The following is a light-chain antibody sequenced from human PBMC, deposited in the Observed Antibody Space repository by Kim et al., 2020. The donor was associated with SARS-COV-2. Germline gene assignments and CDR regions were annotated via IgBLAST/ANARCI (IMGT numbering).Light chain of an antibody. J-gene: IGLJ2*01. CDR3: SSYTSSSTRV. V-gene: IGLV2-14*03. CDR1: SSDVGGYNY. CDR2: DVS. Sequence: GQSITISCTGTSSDVGGYNYVSWYQQRPGKAPKLMIYDVSNRPSGVSNRFSGSKSGNTASLTISGLQAEDEADYYCSSYTSSSTRVFGGGTQLTVL.